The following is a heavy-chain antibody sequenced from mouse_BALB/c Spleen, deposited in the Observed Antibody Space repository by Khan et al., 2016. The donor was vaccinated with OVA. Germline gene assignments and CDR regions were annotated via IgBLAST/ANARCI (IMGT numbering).Heavy chain of an antibody. CDR3: ARGFTY. CDR2: ISYSGSI. CDR1: GYSITSDYA. V-gene: IGHV3-2*02. Sequence: EVQLDESGPGLVKPSQSLSLTCTVTGYSITSDYACNWIRQFPGNNLECMGYISYSGSITYNPSLKDRMSFTRNPYKNQFFLQFNLVTTEDTTTLYCARGFTYGGQGTLVTVSA. J-gene: IGHJ3*01.